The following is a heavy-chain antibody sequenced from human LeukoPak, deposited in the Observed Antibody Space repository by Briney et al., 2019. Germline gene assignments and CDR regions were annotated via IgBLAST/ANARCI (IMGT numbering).Heavy chain of an antibody. CDR2: INSDGSST. V-gene: IGHV3-74*01. Sequence: GGSLRLSCEASGFTITSYWIHWVRQAPGMGLVWVSRINSDGSSTSYADSVKGRFTISRDNAKNTLYLQMNSLRAEDTAVYYCARDATYYYDSSGLDYWGQGTLVTVSS. D-gene: IGHD3-22*01. CDR3: ARDATYYYDSSGLDY. J-gene: IGHJ4*02. CDR1: GFTITSYW.